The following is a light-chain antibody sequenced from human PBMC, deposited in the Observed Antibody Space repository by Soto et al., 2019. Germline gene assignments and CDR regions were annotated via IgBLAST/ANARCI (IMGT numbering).Light chain of an antibody. V-gene: IGLV2-14*03. CDR3: SSYTRSATYV. CDR2: DVS. J-gene: IGLJ1*01. Sequence: QSALSQPASVSGSPGQSITIFCTGSSSDVGGFDYVSWHQQHPGKAPKVMIYDVSDRPSGVSSRFSGSKSGNTASLTISGLQAEDEADYYCSSYTRSATYVFGPGTKVTVL. CDR1: SSDVGGFDY.